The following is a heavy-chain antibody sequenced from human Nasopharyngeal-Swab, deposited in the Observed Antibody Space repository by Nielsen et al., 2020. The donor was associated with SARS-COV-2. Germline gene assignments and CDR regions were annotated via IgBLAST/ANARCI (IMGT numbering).Heavy chain of an antibody. CDR2: IYTSGST. V-gene: IGHV4-4*07. D-gene: IGHD6-13*01. Sequence: SETLSLTCTVSGGSISSYYWGWIRQPAGKGLEWIGRIYTSGSTNYNPSLKSRVTMSVDTSKNQFSLKLSSVTAADTAVYYCARDGEIAAAPYYYYYYYGMDVWGQGTTVTVSS. J-gene: IGHJ6*02. CDR3: ARDGEIAAAPYYYYYYYGMDV. CDR1: GGSISSYY.